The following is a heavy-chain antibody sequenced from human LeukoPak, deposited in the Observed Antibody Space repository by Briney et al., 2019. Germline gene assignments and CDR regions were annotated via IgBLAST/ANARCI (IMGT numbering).Heavy chain of an antibody. CDR1: GFTVSSNY. J-gene: IGHJ6*03. CDR2: IYSGGST. D-gene: IGHD2-21*02. CDR3: ARGTTALMDV. Sequence: GGSLRLSCAASGFTVSSNYMTWVRQAPGKGLEWVSHIYSGGSTYYADSVKGRFTISRDNAKNSLYLQMNSLRAEDTAVYYCARGTTALMDVWGKGTTVTVSS. V-gene: IGHV3-53*01.